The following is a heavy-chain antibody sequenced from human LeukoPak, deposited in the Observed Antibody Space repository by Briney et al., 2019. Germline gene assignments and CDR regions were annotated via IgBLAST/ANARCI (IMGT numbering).Heavy chain of an antibody. CDR1: GFTFSSYS. V-gene: IGHV3-21*01. CDR2: ISSSSSYI. Sequence: GGSLRLSCAASGFTFSSYSMNWVRQAPGKGLEWVSSISSSSSYIYYADSVKGRFTISRDNSKNTLYLQMNSLRAEDTAVYYCAKDFIVGATLNYFDYWGQGTLVTVSS. J-gene: IGHJ4*02. CDR3: AKDFIVGATLNYFDY. D-gene: IGHD1-26*01.